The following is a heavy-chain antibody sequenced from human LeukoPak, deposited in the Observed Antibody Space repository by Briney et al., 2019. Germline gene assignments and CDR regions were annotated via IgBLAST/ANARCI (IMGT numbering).Heavy chain of an antibody. Sequence: LPGGSLRLSCAASGFTFSSYSMNWVRQAPGKGLEWVSYISSSSSTIYYADSVKGRFTISRDNAKNSLYLQMNSLRAEDTAVYYCARETPNYDFWSGYSNPFGYWGQGTLVTVSS. D-gene: IGHD3-3*01. CDR3: ARETPNYDFWSGYSNPFGY. V-gene: IGHV3-48*01. CDR2: ISSSSSTI. CDR1: GFTFSSYS. J-gene: IGHJ4*02.